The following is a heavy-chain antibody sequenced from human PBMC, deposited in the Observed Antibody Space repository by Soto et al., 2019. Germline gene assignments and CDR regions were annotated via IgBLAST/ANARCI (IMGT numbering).Heavy chain of an antibody. CDR3: ARDRSGSAWAEYYFDY. CDR1: GFTFSSYG. V-gene: IGHV3-33*01. J-gene: IGHJ4*02. D-gene: IGHD6-19*01. Sequence: QVQLVESGGGVVQPGRSLRLSCAASGFTFSSYGMHWVRQAPGKGLEWVAVIWYDGSNKYYADSVKGRFTISRDNSKNTLYLQMNSLRAEDPAVYYCARDRSGSAWAEYYFDYWGQGTLVTVSS. CDR2: IWYDGSNK.